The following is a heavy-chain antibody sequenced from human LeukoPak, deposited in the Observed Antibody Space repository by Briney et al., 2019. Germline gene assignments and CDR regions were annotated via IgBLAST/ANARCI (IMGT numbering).Heavy chain of an antibody. Sequence: GGSLRLSCAASGFTFSSYAMSWVRQAPGKGLEWVSAICGSGGSTYYADSVKGRFTISRDNSKNTLYLQMNSLRAEDTAVYYCAKYSSGYYWLYYFDYWGQGTLVTVSS. CDR1: GFTFSSYA. D-gene: IGHD3-22*01. V-gene: IGHV3-23*01. J-gene: IGHJ4*02. CDR2: ICGSGGST. CDR3: AKYSSGYYWLYYFDY.